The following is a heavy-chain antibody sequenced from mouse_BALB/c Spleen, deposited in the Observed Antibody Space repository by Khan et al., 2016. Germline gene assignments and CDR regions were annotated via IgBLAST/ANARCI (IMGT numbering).Heavy chain of an antibody. Sequence: QVQLKESGTELVRPGTSVKVSCKASGYAFTNCLIEWVKQRPGQGLEWIGVINPGSGGTNYNERFKGKATLTADNSSSNAYMQLSSLTSDDSAVYFWASQYGSSYVGFAYWGQGTLVTVSA. CDR1: GYAFTNCL. D-gene: IGHD1-1*01. CDR2: INPGSGGT. CDR3: ASQYGSSYVGFAY. J-gene: IGHJ3*01. V-gene: IGHV1-54*01.